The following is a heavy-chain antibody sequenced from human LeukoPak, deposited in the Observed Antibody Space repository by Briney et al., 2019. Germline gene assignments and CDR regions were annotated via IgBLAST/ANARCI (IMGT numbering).Heavy chain of an antibody. CDR3: ARYCASDTCYNGGFDP. CDR1: GGSISSHY. D-gene: IGHD2-21*02. J-gene: IGHJ5*02. CDR2: IHYSGST. V-gene: IGHV4-59*11. Sequence: SETLSLTCTVSGGSISSHYWIWIRQPPGKGLECIGYIHYSGSTNYNPSLKSRLTISVDTSKTQFSLKLTSVTAADTAVYYCARYCASDTCYNGGFDPWGQGTLVTVSS.